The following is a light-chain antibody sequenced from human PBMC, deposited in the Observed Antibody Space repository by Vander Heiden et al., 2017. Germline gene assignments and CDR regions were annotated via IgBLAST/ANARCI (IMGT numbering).Light chain of an antibody. V-gene: IGLV2-14*01. Sequence: QSALTQPASVSGSPGQSITISCTGPSSDVGGYNYVPWYQQHPGKAPKLMIYDVSNRPSGVSNRFSGSKSGNTASLTISGLQAEDEADYYCSSYTSSSTPWVFGTGTKVTVL. J-gene: IGLJ1*01. CDR1: SSDVGGYNY. CDR2: DVS. CDR3: SSYTSSSTPWV.